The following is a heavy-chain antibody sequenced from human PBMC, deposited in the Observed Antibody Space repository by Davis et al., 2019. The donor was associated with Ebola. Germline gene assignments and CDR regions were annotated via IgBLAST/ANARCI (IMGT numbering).Heavy chain of an antibody. CDR2: ISSSSSYI. D-gene: IGHD6-6*01. V-gene: IGHV3-21*04. Sequence: GESLKISCAASGFTFSSYSMNWVRQAPGKGLEWVSSISSSSSYIYYADSVKGRFTISRDNAKNSLYLQMNSLRAEDTALYYCAKDSSSSSNYYYGMDVWGKGTTVTVSS. CDR1: GFTFSSYS. J-gene: IGHJ6*04. CDR3: AKDSSSSSNYYYGMDV.